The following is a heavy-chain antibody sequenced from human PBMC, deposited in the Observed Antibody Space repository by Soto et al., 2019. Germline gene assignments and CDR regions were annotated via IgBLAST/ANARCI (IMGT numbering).Heavy chain of an antibody. V-gene: IGHV5-10-1*01. Sequence: LKISCKGSGYSFTSYWISWVRQMPGKGLEWMGRIDPSDSYTNYSPSFQGHVTISADRSISTAYLQWSSLKASDTAMYYCARLDYYDSSGYYNWFDPWGQGTLVTVSS. CDR2: IDPSDSYT. CDR3: ARLDYYDSSGYYNWFDP. CDR1: GYSFTSYW. D-gene: IGHD3-22*01. J-gene: IGHJ5*02.